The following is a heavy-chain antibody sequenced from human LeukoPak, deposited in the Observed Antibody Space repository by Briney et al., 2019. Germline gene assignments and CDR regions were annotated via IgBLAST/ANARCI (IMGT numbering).Heavy chain of an antibody. Sequence: PGGSLRLSCTTSGFTFSNYWMHWVRQAPGKGLVWVSRINTDGRCTNYADSVKGRFTISRDNAKNTMYLQMNSLRDEDTAVYYCASDWSYYYDSSGYYTDYWGQGTLAIVSS. CDR2: INTDGRCT. CDR3: ASDWSYYYDSSGYYTDY. J-gene: IGHJ4*02. CDR1: GFTFSNYW. D-gene: IGHD3-22*01. V-gene: IGHV3-74*01.